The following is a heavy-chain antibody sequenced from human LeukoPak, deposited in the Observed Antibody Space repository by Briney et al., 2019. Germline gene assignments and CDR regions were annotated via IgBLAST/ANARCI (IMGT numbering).Heavy chain of an antibody. D-gene: IGHD3-3*01. CDR3: ATDFWSGTNIIDY. CDR2: IYHNGST. V-gene: IGHV4-38-2*02. J-gene: IGHJ4*02. CDR1: GYSISSGYY. Sequence: SETLSLTCTVSGYSISSGYYWGWIRQPPGKGLEWIGNIYHNGSTDYNPSLKSRVAISVDTSKNQFSLKLSSVTAADTAVYYCATDFWSGTNIIDYWGQGTLVTVSS.